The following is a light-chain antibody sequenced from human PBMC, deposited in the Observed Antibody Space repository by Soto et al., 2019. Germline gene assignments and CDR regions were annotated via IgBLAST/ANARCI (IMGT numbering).Light chain of an antibody. J-gene: IGLJ2*01. CDR1: SIDVGGFTY. V-gene: IGLV2-8*01. CDR2: EVS. CDR3: SSYAGSNNLV. Sequence: QSALTQPPSASGSPGQSVTISCTGTSIDVGGFTYVSWYQQHPGKAPQLIIYEVSKRPSGVPDRFSGSKAGNTASLTVSGLQADDEADYYCSSYAGSNNLVFGGGTKVTVL.